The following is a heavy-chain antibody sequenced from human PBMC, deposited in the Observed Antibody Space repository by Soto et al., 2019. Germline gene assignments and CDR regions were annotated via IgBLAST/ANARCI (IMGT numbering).Heavy chain of an antibody. CDR2: ISGSGGST. CDR3: ARDGDCSGGTCLYYGMDV. J-gene: IGHJ6*02. Sequence: GGSLRLSCAASGFTFSSYAMSWVRQAPGKGLEWVSAISGSGGSTYYADSVKGRFTISRDNSKNTLYLQMNSLRAEDTAVYYCARDGDCSGGTCLYYGMDVWGQGTTVTVSS. V-gene: IGHV3-23*01. CDR1: GFTFSSYA. D-gene: IGHD2-15*01.